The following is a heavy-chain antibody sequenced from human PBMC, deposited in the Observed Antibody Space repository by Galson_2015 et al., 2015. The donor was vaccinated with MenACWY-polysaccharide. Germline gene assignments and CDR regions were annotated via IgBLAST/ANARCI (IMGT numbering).Heavy chain of an antibody. CDR1: GFRFSGSG. V-gene: IGHV3-33*01. J-gene: IGHJ3*01. CDR2: IQYDGTNK. D-gene: IGHD6-13*01. Sequence: SLRLSCAASGFRFSGSGMHWVRQAPGKGLEWVAVIQYDGTNKVYADSVKGRFTISRDNSKNTLYLEMNSLRAEDTAVYYCAREGSRIVFHAVYPWGQGTMVTVSS. CDR3: AREGSRIVFHAVYP.